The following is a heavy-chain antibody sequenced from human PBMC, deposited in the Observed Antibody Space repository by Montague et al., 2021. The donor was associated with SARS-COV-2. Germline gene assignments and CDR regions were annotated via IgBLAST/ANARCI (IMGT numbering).Heavy chain of an antibody. CDR3: ARQSGRLWGIAVAGAFDY. J-gene: IGHJ4*02. V-gene: IGHV4-59*08. D-gene: IGHD6-19*01. CDR1: GGSISSYY. CDR2: IYYSGST. Sequence: SKTLSLTCTVSGGSISSYYWSWIRQPPGKGLEWIGYIYYSGSTNYNPSLKSRVTISVDTSKNQFSLKLGSVTAADTAVYYCARQSGRLWGIAVAGAFDYWGQGTLVTVSS.